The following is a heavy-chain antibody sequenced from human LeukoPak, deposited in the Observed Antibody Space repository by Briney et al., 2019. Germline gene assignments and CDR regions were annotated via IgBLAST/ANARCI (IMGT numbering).Heavy chain of an antibody. CDR1: GFPFSSHA. J-gene: IGHJ4*02. D-gene: IGHD3-9*01. CDR3: AKDGGVTGYYSRGYLDY. Sequence: GGSLRLSCAASGFPFSSHAMSWVRRAPGKGLKWVSGISGGGGTTYYADSVKGQFTISRDNSRNTLYLQMSTLRDEDTAVYYCAKDGGVTGYYSRGYLDYWGQGTLVTVSS. CDR2: ISGGGGTT. V-gene: IGHV3-23*01.